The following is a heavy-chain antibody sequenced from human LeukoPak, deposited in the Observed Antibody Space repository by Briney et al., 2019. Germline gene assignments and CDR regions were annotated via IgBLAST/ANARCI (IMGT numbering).Heavy chain of an antibody. Sequence: SGGSLRLSCAASGLTFSSYSMIWLPQAPGKGLEWVSSISRSSRHLYYADSVKGGFTISRDDAKNSVYLQMNSLRADETAVYYCVRDFDTVTTAYLQLWGQGTLVTVSS. CDR2: ISRSSRHL. J-gene: IGHJ1*01. V-gene: IGHV3-21*01. CDR1: GLTFSSYS. CDR3: VRDFDTVTTAYLQL. D-gene: IGHD4-17*01.